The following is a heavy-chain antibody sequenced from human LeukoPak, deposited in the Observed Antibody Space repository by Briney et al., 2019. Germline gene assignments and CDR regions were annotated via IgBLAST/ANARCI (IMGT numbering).Heavy chain of an antibody. V-gene: IGHV4-59*08. J-gene: IGHJ3*02. CDR2: IYYSGST. CDR3: ARHSGYYYYLDI. CDR1: GGSFSTYY. D-gene: IGHD3-22*01. Sequence: SETLSLTCSVSGGSFSTYYWSWIRQPPGKGLEWIGYIYYSGSTDYNPSLKSRVTILVDTSKNQFSLKLSSVTAADTALYYCARHSGYYYYLDIWGQGTIVTVSS.